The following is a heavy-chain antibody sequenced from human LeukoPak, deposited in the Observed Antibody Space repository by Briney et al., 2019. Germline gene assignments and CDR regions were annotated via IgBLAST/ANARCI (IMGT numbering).Heavy chain of an antibody. J-gene: IGHJ4*02. CDR3: AYYGDHEGRGGY. V-gene: IGHV3-48*02. CDR2: ISSSSSTI. Sequence: GGALRLSCAASGFTFSSYSMNLVRQAPGKGLQWVSYISSSSSTIYYADSVKGRFTISRDNAKNSVYLQMNSLRDEDTAVYYCAYYGDHEGRGGYWGQGTLVTVSS. D-gene: IGHD4-17*01. CDR1: GFTFSSYS.